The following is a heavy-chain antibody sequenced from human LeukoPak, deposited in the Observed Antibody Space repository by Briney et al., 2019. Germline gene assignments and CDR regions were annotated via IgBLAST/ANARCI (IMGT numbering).Heavy chain of an antibody. Sequence: GASVKVSCRASGYTFTGHFLHWVRQAPGQGLEWMAWIDPNNGDTHYAQNFQGRITVTRDTSISTVYMELSRLTSDDTAVYYCAREYSASNHWGQGTLVTVSS. J-gene: IGHJ5*02. V-gene: IGHV1-2*02. D-gene: IGHD4-11*01. CDR2: IDPNNGDT. CDR1: GYTFTGHF. CDR3: AREYSASNH.